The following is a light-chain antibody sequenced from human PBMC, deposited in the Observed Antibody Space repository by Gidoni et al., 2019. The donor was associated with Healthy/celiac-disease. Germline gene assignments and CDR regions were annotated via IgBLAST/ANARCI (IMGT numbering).Light chain of an antibody. CDR3: AAWDDSLNGWV. CDR1: SSNIGSNP. V-gene: IGLV1-44*01. J-gene: IGLJ3*02. Sequence: QSVLTQPPSASGTPGQRVTISCSGSSSNIGSNPVNWYQPLPGTAPKLHIYSNNQRPSGVPDRFSGSKSGTSASLAISGLQSEDEADYYCAAWDDSLNGWVFGGGTKLTVL. CDR2: SNN.